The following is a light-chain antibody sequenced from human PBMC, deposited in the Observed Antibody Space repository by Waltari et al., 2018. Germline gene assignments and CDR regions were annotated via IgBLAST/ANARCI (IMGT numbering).Light chain of an antibody. CDR3: QQYYTYPFT. CDR1: QGISGY. Sequence: AIRMTQSPSSFSASTGDRVTITCRASQGISGYLAWYQPKPGKAPKLLISASSSLQSGVPSRFSGSGSGTDFTLTISCLQSEDFATYFCQQYYTYPFTFGPGTKVDIK. J-gene: IGKJ3*01. V-gene: IGKV1-8*01. CDR2: ASS.